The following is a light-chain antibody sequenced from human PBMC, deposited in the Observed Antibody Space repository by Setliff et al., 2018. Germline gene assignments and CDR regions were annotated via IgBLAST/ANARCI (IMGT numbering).Light chain of an antibody. CDR2: EVS. V-gene: IGLV2-8*01. CDR3: CSYAGNSLYV. J-gene: IGLJ1*01. CDR1: SSDVGGYNY. Sequence: QSVLTQPPSASGSPGQSVTISCTGISSDVGGYNYVSWYQHSPGEAPKLLVYEVSERPSGVSNRFSGSKSGNTASLTISGLQAEDGADYSCCSYAGNSLYVFGTGTKVTVL.